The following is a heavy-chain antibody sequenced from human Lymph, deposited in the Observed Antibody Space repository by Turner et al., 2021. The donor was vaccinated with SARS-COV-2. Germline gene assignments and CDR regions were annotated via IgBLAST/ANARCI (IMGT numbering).Heavy chain of an antibody. CDR2: ISYDGSNK. Sequence: QVQLVESGGGVVQPGRSLRLSCAASGFTFSSYGMHWVRQAPGKGLEWVAVISYDGSNKYCADSVKGRFTISRDNSKNTLYLQMNSLRAEDTAVYYCAKVRSIFGVVIGGMDVWGQGTTVTVSS. D-gene: IGHD3-3*01. V-gene: IGHV3-30*18. CDR1: GFTFSSYG. J-gene: IGHJ6*02. CDR3: AKVRSIFGVVIGGMDV.